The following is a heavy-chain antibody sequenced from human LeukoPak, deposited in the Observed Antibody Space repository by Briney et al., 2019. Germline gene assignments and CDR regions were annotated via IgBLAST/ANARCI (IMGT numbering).Heavy chain of an antibody. V-gene: IGHV4-59*01. CDR3: ARVDPDSSSTLEVFDY. CDR2: IYYSGST. J-gene: IGHJ4*02. CDR1: GGSISSYY. D-gene: IGHD6-6*01. Sequence: SETLSLTCTVSGGSISSYYWSWLRQPPGKGLEWIGYIYYSGSTNYNPSLKSRVTISVDTSKNQLSLKLSSVTAADTAVYYCARVDPDSSSTLEVFDYWGQGTLVTVSS.